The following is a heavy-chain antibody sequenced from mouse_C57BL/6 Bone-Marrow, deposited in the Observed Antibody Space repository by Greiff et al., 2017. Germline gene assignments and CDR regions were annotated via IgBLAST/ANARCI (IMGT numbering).Heavy chain of an antibody. Sequence: VKLQESGAELVKPGASVKISCKASGYAFSSYWMNWVKQRPGKGLEWIGQIYPGDGDTNYNGKFKGKATLTADTSSSTAYMQLSSLTSEDSAVYFCASTITTVVGYAMDYWGQGTSVTVSS. CDR2: IYPGDGDT. CDR3: ASTITTVVGYAMDY. J-gene: IGHJ4*01. D-gene: IGHD1-1*01. CDR1: GYAFSSYW. V-gene: IGHV1-80*01.